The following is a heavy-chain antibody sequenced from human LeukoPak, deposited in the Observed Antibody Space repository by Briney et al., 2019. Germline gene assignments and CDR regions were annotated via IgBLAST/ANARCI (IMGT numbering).Heavy chain of an antibody. J-gene: IGHJ6*02. CDR1: GFTFSSYA. CDR3: ARVLAGSYYYYYALDV. Sequence: GGSLRLSCAASGFTFSSYAMSWVRQAPGKGLEWVSSISGSGDNTYYADSVKGRFTISRDDAKNSLYLQMNSLRAEDTAVYYCARVLAGSYYYYYALDVWGQGTTVTVSS. D-gene: IGHD6-19*01. CDR2: ISGSGDNT. V-gene: IGHV3-21*01.